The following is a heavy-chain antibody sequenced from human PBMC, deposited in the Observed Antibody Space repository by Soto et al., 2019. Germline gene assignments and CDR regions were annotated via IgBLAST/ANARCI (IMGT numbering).Heavy chain of an antibody. CDR1: GFTFSSYA. CDR3: ARDRVVVSVAFDY. D-gene: IGHD3-22*01. J-gene: IGHJ4*02. V-gene: IGHV3-30-3*01. Sequence: QVQLVESGGGVVQPGRSLRLSCAASGFTFSSYAMHWVRQAPGKGLEWVAVISYDGSNKYYADSVKGRFTISRDNSKNTLYLQMNSLRAGDTAVYYCARDRVVVSVAFDYWGQGTLVTVSS. CDR2: ISYDGSNK.